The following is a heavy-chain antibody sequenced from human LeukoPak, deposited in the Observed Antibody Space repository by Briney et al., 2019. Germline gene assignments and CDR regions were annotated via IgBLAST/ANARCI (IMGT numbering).Heavy chain of an antibody. CDR3: ARDMEAYCGGDCYPTPIDY. CDR2: ISGSGGST. J-gene: IGHJ4*02. D-gene: IGHD2-21*02. CDR1: GFTFSSYA. V-gene: IGHV3-23*01. Sequence: GGSLRLSCAASGFTFSSYAMSWVRQAPGKGLEWVSAISGSGGSTYYADSVKGRFTISRDNSKNTLYLQMNSLRAEDTAVYYCARDMEAYCGGDCYPTPIDYWGQGTLVTVSS.